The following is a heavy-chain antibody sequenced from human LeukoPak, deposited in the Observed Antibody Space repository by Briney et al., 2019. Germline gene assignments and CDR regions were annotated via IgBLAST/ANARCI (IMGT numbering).Heavy chain of an antibody. J-gene: IGHJ5*02. Sequence: ASVKVSCKASGYTFTGYYVHWVRQAPGQGLEWMGWINPNSGGTNYAQKFQGRVTMTRDTSISAAYMELSRLSSDDTAVYYCARSKPVVVVPAAIEDWFDPWGQGTLVTVSS. CDR1: GYTFTGYY. D-gene: IGHD2-2*02. CDR2: INPNSGGT. CDR3: ARSKPVVVVPAAIEDWFDP. V-gene: IGHV1-2*02.